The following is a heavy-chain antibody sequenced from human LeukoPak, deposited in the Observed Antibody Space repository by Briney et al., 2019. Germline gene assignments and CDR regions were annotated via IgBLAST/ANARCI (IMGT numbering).Heavy chain of an antibody. D-gene: IGHD3-22*01. CDR2: ISSSSSTI. Sequence: GGSLRLSCAASGFTFSSYSMNWVRQAPGKGLEWVSYISSSSSTIYYADSVKGRFTISRDNAKNSLYLQMNSLRAEDTAVYYCAGGPDSITVIVVVSPFDYWGQGTLVTVSS. CDR3: AGGPDSITVIVVVSPFDY. J-gene: IGHJ4*02. V-gene: IGHV3-48*04. CDR1: GFTFSSYS.